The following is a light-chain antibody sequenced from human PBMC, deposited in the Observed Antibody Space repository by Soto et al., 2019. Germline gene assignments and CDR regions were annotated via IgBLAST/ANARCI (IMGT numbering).Light chain of an antibody. V-gene: IGLV2-14*03. CDR1: SSDVGGYNY. Sequence: QSVRTRAASGSRAPGEASTISSTGTSSDVGGYNYVSWYQHHPGKAPKLLIYDVSNRPSGVSNRFSGSKSDNTASLTISGLQPEDEADYYCSSYTTSNTRQIVFGTGTKVTVL. J-gene: IGLJ1*01. CDR3: SSYTTSNTRQIV. CDR2: DVS.